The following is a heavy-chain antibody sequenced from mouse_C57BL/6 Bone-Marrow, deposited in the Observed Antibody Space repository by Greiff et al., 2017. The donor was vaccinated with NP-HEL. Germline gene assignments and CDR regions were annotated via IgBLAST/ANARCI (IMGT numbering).Heavy chain of an antibody. J-gene: IGHJ3*01. CDR1: GYTFTSYG. CDR2: IYPRSGNT. V-gene: IGHV1-81*01. CDR3: ARGDDGYSSY. D-gene: IGHD2-3*01. Sequence: VQGVESGAELARPGASVKLSCKASGYTFTSYGISWVKQRTGQGLEWIGEIYPRSGNTYYNEKFKGKATLTADKSSSTAYMELRSLTSEDSAVYFCARGDDGYSSYWGQGTLVTVSA.